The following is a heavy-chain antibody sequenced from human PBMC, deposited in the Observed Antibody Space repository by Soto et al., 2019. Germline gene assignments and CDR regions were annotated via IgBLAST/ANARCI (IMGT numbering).Heavy chain of an antibody. V-gene: IGHV3-21*01. CDR2: ISSSSSYI. CDR1: GFTFSSYS. J-gene: IGHJ3*02. CDR3: AHPRGYGVFDAYDI. Sequence: GGSLRLSCAASGFTFSSYSMNWVRQAPGKGLEWVSSISSSSSYIYYADSVKGRFTISRDNAKSSLYLQMNSLRAEDTAVYYCAHPRGYGVFDAYDIWGQGAVVTVSS. D-gene: IGHD4-17*01.